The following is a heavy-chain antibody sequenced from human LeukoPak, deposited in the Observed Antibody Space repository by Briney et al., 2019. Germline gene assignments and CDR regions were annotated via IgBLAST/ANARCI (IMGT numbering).Heavy chain of an antibody. CDR1: GGSISSGGYS. D-gene: IGHD2-15*01. CDR2: IYHSGST. J-gene: IGHJ1*01. Sequence: SETLSLTCAVSGGSISSGGYSWSWIRQPPGKGLEWIGYIYHSGSTYYNPYLKSRVTISVDRSKNQFSLKLSSVTAADTAVYYCARSYCSGGSCYSSLYFQDWGQGTQVSDSS. V-gene: IGHV4-30-2*01. CDR3: ARSYCSGGSCYSSLYFQD.